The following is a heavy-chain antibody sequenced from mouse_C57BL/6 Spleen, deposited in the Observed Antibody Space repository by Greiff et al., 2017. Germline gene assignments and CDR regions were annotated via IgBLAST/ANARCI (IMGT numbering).Heavy chain of an antibody. J-gene: IGHJ1*03. CDR2: ISGGGGNT. D-gene: IGHD2-3*01. CDR3: ARSYDGYWYFDV. V-gene: IGHV5-9*01. CDR1: GFTFSSYT. Sequence: DVMLVESGGGLVKPGGSLKLSCAASGFTFSSYTMSWVRQTPEKRLEWVATISGGGGNTYYPDSVKGRFTISRDNAKNTLYLQMSSLRSEDTALYYCARSYDGYWYFDVWGTGTTVTVSS.